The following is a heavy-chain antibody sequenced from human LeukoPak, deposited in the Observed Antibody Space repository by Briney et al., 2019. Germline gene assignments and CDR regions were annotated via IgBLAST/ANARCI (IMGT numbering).Heavy chain of an antibody. CDR1: GFTFSSYA. Sequence: PGGSLRLSCAASGFTFSSYAMSWVRQAPGKGLEWVSAIGGSGGSTYYADSVKGRFTISRDNSKNTLYLQMGSLRAEDMAVYYCARDGTDGIAAAGTAYYYYYMDVWGKGTTVTISS. J-gene: IGHJ6*03. CDR3: ARDGTDGIAAAGTAYYYYYMDV. V-gene: IGHV3-23*01. CDR2: IGGSGGST. D-gene: IGHD6-13*01.